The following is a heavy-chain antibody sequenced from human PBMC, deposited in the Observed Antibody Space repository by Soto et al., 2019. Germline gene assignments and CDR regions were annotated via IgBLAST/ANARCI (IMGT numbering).Heavy chain of an antibody. CDR1: GFTFSSYA. Sequence: EVQLLESGGGLVQPGGSLRLSCAASGFTFSSYAMSWVRQAPGKGLEWVSAISGSGGSKYYADSVKGRFTISRDNSKNTLNLQITSPRAEDTAVYYCAKDSGYRYGYSPRYYSGMDFWGQGTTVTVSS. CDR2: ISGSGGSK. CDR3: AKDSGYRYGYSPRYYSGMDF. D-gene: IGHD5-18*01. J-gene: IGHJ6*02. V-gene: IGHV3-23*01.